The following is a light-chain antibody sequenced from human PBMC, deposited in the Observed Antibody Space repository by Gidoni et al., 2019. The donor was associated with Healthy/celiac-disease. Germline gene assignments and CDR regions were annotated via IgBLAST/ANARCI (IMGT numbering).Light chain of an antibody. CDR2: GNS. V-gene: IGLV1-40*01. J-gene: IGLJ2*01. CDR1: SSHIGAGYD. Sequence: QSVLTQPPSVSGAPGPRVTIPCTGSSSHIGAGYDVHWYTQLPGTAPKLLIYGNSHRPSVVPDRFSGSKSGTSASLAITGLQAEDEADYYCQSYDSSPVFGGGTKLTVL. CDR3: QSYDSSPV.